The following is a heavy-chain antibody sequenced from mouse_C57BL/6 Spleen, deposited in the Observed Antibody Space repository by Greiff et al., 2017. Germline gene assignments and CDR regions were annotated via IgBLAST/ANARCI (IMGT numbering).Heavy chain of an antibody. CDR3: TSDDYDAWFAY. D-gene: IGHD2-4*01. CDR1: GYTFTDYE. V-gene: IGHV1-15*01. CDR2: IDPETGGT. J-gene: IGHJ3*01. Sequence: VQLQQSGAELVRPGASVTLSCKASGYTFTDYEMHWVKQTPVHGLEWIGAIDPETGGTAYNQKFKGKAILTADKSSSTAYMELRSLTSEDSAVYYCTSDDYDAWFAYWGQGTLVTVS.